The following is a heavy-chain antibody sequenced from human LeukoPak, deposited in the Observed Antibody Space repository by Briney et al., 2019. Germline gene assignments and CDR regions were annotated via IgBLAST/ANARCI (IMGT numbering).Heavy chain of an antibody. D-gene: IGHD3-22*01. Sequence: GGSLRLSCAASGFTFGSYAMSWVRQAPGKGLEWVSFISPGGDRTSNADSVEGRFTISRDNPRNTLYLQVNSLRGEDTAIYYCAIMHGYYDGSGYWVQWGQGTLVTVSS. V-gene: IGHV3-23*01. CDR3: AIMHGYYDGSGYWVQ. J-gene: IGHJ4*02. CDR1: GFTFGSYA. CDR2: ISPGGDRT.